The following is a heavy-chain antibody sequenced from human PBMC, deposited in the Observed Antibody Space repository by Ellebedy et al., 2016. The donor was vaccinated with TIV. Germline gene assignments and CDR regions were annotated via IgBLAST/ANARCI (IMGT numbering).Heavy chain of an antibody. CDR1: GGTFTSYT. J-gene: IGHJ4*02. D-gene: IGHD4-23*01. CDR2: IIPYFGTT. Sequence: AASVKVSCKASGGTFTSYTISWVRQAPGHGLQWVGGIIPYFGTTIYAQQFQGRVSFTADKSTYTAYMELSSLRSEDTAVYYCARVGNYYGGNPSYYFDYWGQGTLVTVSS. V-gene: IGHV1-69*06. CDR3: ARVGNYYGGNPSYYFDY.